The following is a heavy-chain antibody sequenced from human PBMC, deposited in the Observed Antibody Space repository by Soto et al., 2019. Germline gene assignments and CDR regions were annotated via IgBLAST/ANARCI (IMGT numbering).Heavy chain of an antibody. CDR3: ARDSYYDSSGFYYSPFYH. V-gene: IGHV1-69*08. CDR2: IIPILGIA. D-gene: IGHD3-22*01. Sequence: QVQLVQSGAEVKKPGSSVKVSCKASGGTFSSYTISWVRQAPGQGLEWMGRIIPILGIANYAQKFQGRVTITADKATSTAYMELCRMRSEDTAVYYCARDSYYDSSGFYYSPFYHWGQGTLVTASS. CDR1: GGTFSSYT. J-gene: IGHJ1*01.